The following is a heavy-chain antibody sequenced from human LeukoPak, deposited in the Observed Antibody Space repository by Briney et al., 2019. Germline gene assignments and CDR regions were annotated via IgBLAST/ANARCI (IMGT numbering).Heavy chain of an antibody. CDR2: IYPGDSDT. Sequence: GESLKISCKGSGYYFPSYWIGWVRQTPGKGLGWMGIIYPGDSDTTYSPSFQGQFTISADKSISTAYLQWSSLKASDTAMYYYARPNYYGSGSPAGYWGQGTLVTVSS. CDR3: ARPNYYGSGSPAGY. J-gene: IGHJ4*02. CDR1: GYYFPSYW. D-gene: IGHD3-10*01. V-gene: IGHV5-51*01.